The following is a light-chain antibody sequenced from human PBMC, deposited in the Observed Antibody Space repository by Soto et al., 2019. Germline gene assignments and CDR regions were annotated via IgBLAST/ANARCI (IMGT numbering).Light chain of an antibody. Sequence: AIQLTQSPSSLSASVGDRVTITCRASQDIRGALAWSQQKPGKAPKILIYDVSSLQSGVPSRFSGSSSGTDFTLTISGLQPEDFATYYCQQFNSYPIIFGQGTRLDIK. J-gene: IGKJ5*01. V-gene: IGKV1-13*02. CDR3: QQFNSYPII. CDR2: DVS. CDR1: QDIRGA.